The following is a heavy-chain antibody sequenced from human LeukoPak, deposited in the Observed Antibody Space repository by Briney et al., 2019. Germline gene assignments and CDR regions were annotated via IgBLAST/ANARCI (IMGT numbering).Heavy chain of an antibody. Sequence: PGGSLRLSCAASGFAFSSYAMSWVRQAPGKGLEWVSAISGSGGSTYYADSVKGRFTISRDNSKNTLYLQMNSLRAEDTAVYYCAKGPGVTHDSYFDYWGQGTLVTVSS. D-gene: IGHD3-10*01. CDR1: GFAFSSYA. CDR3: AKGPGVTHDSYFDY. V-gene: IGHV3-23*01. J-gene: IGHJ4*02. CDR2: ISGSGGST.